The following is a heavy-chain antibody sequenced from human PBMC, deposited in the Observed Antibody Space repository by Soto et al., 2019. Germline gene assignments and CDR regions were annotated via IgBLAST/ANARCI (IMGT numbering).Heavy chain of an antibody. CDR2: IYWDDDK. J-gene: IGHJ3*02. CDR1: AFSLTTSGVG. D-gene: IGHD6-13*01. V-gene: IGHV2-5*02. Sequence: QITLEESGPTLVKPTQTLTLTCTFSAFSLTTSGVGVGWIRQPPGKALEWLALIYWDDDKRYSPSLKSRLTITKDTSTKHVVLTMTNMDPVDTAPYDCAHRRVATGGHAFDIWGQGTMVSVSS. CDR3: AHRRVATGGHAFDI.